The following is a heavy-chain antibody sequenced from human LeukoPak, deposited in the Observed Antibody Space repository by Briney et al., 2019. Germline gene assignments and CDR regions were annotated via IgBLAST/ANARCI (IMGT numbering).Heavy chain of an antibody. V-gene: IGHV4-39*01. CDR2: IHYSGST. Sequence: SETLSLTCTVSGGSISSSSYYWGRIRQPPGKGLEWIGSIHYSGSTYYNPSLKSRVTISVDTSKNQFSLKLSSVTAADTAVYYCARHYYDSSGYYYVRYWGQGTLVTVSS. D-gene: IGHD3-22*01. J-gene: IGHJ4*02. CDR1: GGSISSSSYY. CDR3: ARHYYDSSGYYYVRY.